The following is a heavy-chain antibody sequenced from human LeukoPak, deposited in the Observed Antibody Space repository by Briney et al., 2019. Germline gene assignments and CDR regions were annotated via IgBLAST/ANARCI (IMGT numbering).Heavy chain of an antibody. CDR1: GGSISTYY. V-gene: IGHV4-59*12. D-gene: IGHD3-22*01. CDR3: ARAASSGPLFTYHMDV. Sequence: SETLSLTCTVSGGSISTYYWNWIRQTPEKGLEWIGYIYYSGSTNYNPSLKSRVMISVDMSTNQFSLNLNSVTAADTAVYYCARAASSGPLFTYHMDVWGKGTTVTVSS. CDR2: IYYSGST. J-gene: IGHJ6*03.